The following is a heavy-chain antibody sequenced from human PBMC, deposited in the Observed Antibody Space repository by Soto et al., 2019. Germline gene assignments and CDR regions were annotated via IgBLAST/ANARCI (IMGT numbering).Heavy chain of an antibody. V-gene: IGHV4-34*01. Sequence: SETLSLTCAVYGGSFVGYYWIWIRHPPVKWREWIGEINHSGSTNYNPSLKSRVTISVDTSKNQFSLKLSSVTAADTTVYYCARGGPYITIFGVVIPRYYYYGMDVWGQGTTVTV. CDR3: ARGGPYITIFGVVIPRYYYYGMDV. D-gene: IGHD3-3*01. CDR2: INHSGST. J-gene: IGHJ6*02. CDR1: GGSFVGYY.